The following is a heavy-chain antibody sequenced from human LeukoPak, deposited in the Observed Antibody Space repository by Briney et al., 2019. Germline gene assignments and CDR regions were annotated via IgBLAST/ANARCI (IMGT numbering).Heavy chain of an antibody. J-gene: IGHJ6*02. CDR2: TNWNGGST. V-gene: IGHV3-20*01. D-gene: IGHD4/OR15-4a*01. CDR3: ARGPANHYGMDV. Sequence: RGSLRLSCAASGFTFDDYGMSWVRQAPGKGLEWVSGTNWNGGSTSYADSVKGRFTISRNNAKNSLYLQMNSLRVEDTALYHCARGPANHYGMDVWGQGTTVTVSS. CDR1: GFTFDDYG.